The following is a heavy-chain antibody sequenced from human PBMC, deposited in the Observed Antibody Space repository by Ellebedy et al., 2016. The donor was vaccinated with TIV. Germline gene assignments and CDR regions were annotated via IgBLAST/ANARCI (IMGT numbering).Heavy chain of an antibody. D-gene: IGHD3-10*01. J-gene: IGHJ4*02. CDR2: INHSGS. Sequence: ESLKISXAASGFTFSSYAMSWVRQAPGKGLEWIGEINHSGSKSSLKSRVTISLDTSKNQFSLNLSSVTAADTAVYYCARGGSYGSGSYYWRYWGQGTLVIVSS. V-gene: IGHV4-34*01. CDR1: GFTFSSYA. CDR3: ARGGSYGSGSYYWRY.